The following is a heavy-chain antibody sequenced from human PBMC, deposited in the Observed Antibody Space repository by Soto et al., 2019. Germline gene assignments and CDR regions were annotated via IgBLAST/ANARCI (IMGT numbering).Heavy chain of an antibody. CDR3: ATLGAGAFDY. D-gene: IGHD3-16*01. CDR1: GYTFNDYY. Sequence: QVQLVQSGAEVKKPGASVKVSCKASGYTFNDYYIHWVRQAPGQGLEGMGWINPKSGGTNFAQKFQGGVTLTRDTSITTAYMEVSRLRTDDTAVYYCATLGAGAFDYWGQGSLVTVSS. V-gene: IGHV1-2*02. CDR2: INPKSGGT. J-gene: IGHJ4*02.